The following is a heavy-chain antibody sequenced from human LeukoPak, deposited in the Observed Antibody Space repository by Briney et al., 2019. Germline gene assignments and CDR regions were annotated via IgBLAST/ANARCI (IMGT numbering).Heavy chain of an antibody. D-gene: IGHD3-10*01. CDR2: MNPNSGNT. J-gene: IGHJ4*02. V-gene: IGHV1-8*03. Sequence: GASVKVSCKASGYTFTSYYMHWVRQATGPGLEWMGWMNPNSGNTGYAQKFQGRVTITRNTSISTAYMELSSLRSEDTAVYYCARGYYGSGSTYFDYRGQGTLVTVSS. CDR1: GYTFTSYY. CDR3: ARGYYGSGSTYFDY.